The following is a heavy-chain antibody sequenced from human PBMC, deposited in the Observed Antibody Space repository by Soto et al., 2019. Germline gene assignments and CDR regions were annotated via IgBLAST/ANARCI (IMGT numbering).Heavy chain of an antibody. CDR1: GYSFTSYG. J-gene: IGHJ4*02. CDR3: ARHRFNYYDDTVYYYFDY. Sequence: ASVKVSCKASGYSFTSYGISWVRQAPGQGPEWMGWISGHNGNTNHPQSLQGRVTMTTDTSRNTAYMELRSLRSDDTAVYYCARHRFNYYDDTVYYYFDYWGQGTLVTV. V-gene: IGHV1-18*04. D-gene: IGHD3-22*01. CDR2: ISGHNGNT.